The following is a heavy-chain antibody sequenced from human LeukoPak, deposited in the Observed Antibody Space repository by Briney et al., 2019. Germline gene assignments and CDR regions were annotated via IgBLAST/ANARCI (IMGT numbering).Heavy chain of an antibody. V-gene: IGHV4-39*01. Sequence: SSETLSLTCTVSGGSISSSSYYWGWIRQPPGKGLEWIGGIYYSGSTYYNPSLKSRVTISVDTSKNQFSLKLSSVTAADTAVYYCARRGDGYNLNYFSWGQGTLVTVSS. CDR2: IYYSGST. CDR3: ARRGDGYNLNYFS. CDR1: GGSISSSSYY. J-gene: IGHJ4*02. D-gene: IGHD5-24*01.